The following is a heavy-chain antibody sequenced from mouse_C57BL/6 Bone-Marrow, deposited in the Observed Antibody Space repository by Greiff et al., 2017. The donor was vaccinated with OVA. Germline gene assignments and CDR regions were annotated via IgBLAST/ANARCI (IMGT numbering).Heavy chain of an antibody. J-gene: IGHJ2*01. D-gene: IGHD1-1*01. Sequence: VHVKQSGPVLVKPGASVKMSCKASGYTFTDYYMNWVKQSHGKSLEWIGVINPYNGGTSYNQKFKGKATLTVDQSSSTAYMELNSLTSEDSAVYYCARLITTVVAPDDWGQGTTLTVSS. CDR1: GYTFTDYY. V-gene: IGHV1-19*01. CDR2: INPYNGGT. CDR3: ARLITTVVAPDD.